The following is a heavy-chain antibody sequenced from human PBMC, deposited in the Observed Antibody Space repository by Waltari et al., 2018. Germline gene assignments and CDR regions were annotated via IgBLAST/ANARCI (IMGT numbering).Heavy chain of an antibody. V-gene: IGHV3-43*02. CDR1: GFTFEDYA. D-gene: IGHD6-13*01. Sequence: EVQLVESGGGMVQPGGSLRVSCAASGFTFEDYAMHWVRQVPGKGLEWVSLISWDTTSTNFADSVKGRFTISRDNSKNSLYLQMDSLRTEDTALYFCVKDIRAAAQLIFSSWGQGTLVTVSS. CDR3: VKDIRAAAQLIFSS. J-gene: IGHJ5*02. CDR2: ISWDTTST.